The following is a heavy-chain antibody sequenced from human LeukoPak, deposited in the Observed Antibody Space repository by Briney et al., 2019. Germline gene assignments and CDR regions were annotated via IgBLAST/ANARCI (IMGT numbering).Heavy chain of an antibody. Sequence: GASLRLSCAASGFTFNDYYMSWIRQAPGKGLEWVSFISSSGGHTNYADSVKGRFTISRDNAKNSLYLQMNSLRAEDTAVYYCARVLTYYYGSGSPSYYYYYYGMDVWGQGTTVTVSS. J-gene: IGHJ6*02. CDR2: ISSSGGHT. CDR3: ARVLTYYYGSGSPSYYYYYYGMDV. V-gene: IGHV3-11*05. CDR1: GFTFNDYY. D-gene: IGHD3-10*01.